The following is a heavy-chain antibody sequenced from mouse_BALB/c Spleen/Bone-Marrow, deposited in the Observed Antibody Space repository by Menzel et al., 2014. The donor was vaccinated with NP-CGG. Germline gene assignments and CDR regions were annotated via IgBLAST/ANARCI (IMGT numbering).Heavy chain of an antibody. V-gene: IGHV6-6*02. Sequence: EVKLQESGGGLVQPGGSMKLPCVASGFTFSNYWMNWVRQSPEKGLEWVAEIRLKSNNYATHYAESVKGRFTISRDDSKSSVYLQMNNLRAEDTGIYYCTTGFAYWGQGTLVTVSA. CDR2: IRLKSNNYAT. D-gene: IGHD4-1*01. CDR3: TTGFAY. CDR1: GFTFSNYW. J-gene: IGHJ3*01.